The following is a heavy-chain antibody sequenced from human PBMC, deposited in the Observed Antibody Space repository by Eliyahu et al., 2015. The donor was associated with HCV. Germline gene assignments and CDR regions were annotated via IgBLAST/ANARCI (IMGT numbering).Heavy chain of an antibody. J-gene: IGHJ3*02. CDR1: GFXVXGNY. CDR3: AFDFWSGYGYAFDI. V-gene: IGHV3-66*02. D-gene: IGHD3-3*01. Sequence: EVQLVESGGGLVQPGTSLRLSCAASGFXVXGNYXTWVRQXPGKGLEWVSVIYSGGSAYYADSVKGRFTISRDNSRNTLYLQMNSLRAEDTAVYYCAFDFWSGYGYAFDIWGQGTMVTVSS. CDR2: IYSGGSA.